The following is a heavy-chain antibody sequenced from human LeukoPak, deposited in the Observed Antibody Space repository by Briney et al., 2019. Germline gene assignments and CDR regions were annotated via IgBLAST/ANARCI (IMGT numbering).Heavy chain of an antibody. CDR3: AKGYRFFDF. CDR2: TNPADGVT. D-gene: IGHD2-2*02. CDR1: GFTFATHG. J-gene: IGHJ4*01. Sequence: GGSLRLSCAASGFTFATHGMTWVRQAPGKGLEWVSATNPADGVTYYADSVQGRFTISRDNSKNSLYLQMNSLRVEDTAVYYRAKGYRFFDFWGHGALVTVSS. V-gene: IGHV3-23*01.